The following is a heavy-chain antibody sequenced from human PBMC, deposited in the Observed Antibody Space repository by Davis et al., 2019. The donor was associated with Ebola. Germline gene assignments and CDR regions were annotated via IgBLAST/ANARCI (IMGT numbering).Heavy chain of an antibody. CDR3: ARGLDYHYYYMDV. CDR1: GYSFTTYY. Sequence: ASVKVSCKTSGYSFTTYYMHWVRQAPGHGLEWVGIINPSGDSTNYAQKFQGRVTMTRDTSTSTVYMELSSLRSEDTAVYYCARGLDYHYYYMDVWGRGTTVIVSS. CDR2: INPSGDST. V-gene: IGHV1-46*01. J-gene: IGHJ6*03.